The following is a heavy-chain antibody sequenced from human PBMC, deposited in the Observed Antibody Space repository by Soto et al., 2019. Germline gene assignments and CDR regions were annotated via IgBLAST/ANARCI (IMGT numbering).Heavy chain of an antibody. D-gene: IGHD3-10*01. Sequence: QVQLVQSGAEVKKPGSSVRVSGKASGDTFTFYSINWVRQAPGLGLEWMGRINPILSMSNYAQRFQGRVTMTADKYTSNAYIELRSLRSEDTAMYYCASSYGSGYRAFDYWGQGALVTVSS. CDR3: ASSYGSGYRAFDY. CDR2: INPILSMS. V-gene: IGHV1-69*02. J-gene: IGHJ4*02. CDR1: GDTFTFYS.